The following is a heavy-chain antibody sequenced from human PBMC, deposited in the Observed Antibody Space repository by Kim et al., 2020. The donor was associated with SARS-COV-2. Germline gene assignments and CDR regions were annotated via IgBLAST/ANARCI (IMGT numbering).Heavy chain of an antibody. CDR3: AKESLVTWDYYFDY. D-gene: IGHD1-26*01. V-gene: IGHV3-30*18. CDR2: ISYDGSNK. Sequence: GGSLRLSCAASGFTFSSYGMHWVRQAPGKGLEWVAVISYDGSNKYYADSLKGRFTISRDNSKNTLYLQMNSLRAEDAAVYYCAKESLVTWDYYFDYWGQGTLVTVSS. J-gene: IGHJ4*02. CDR1: GFTFSSYG.